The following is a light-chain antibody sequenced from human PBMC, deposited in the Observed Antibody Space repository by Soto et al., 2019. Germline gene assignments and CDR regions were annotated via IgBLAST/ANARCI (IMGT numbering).Light chain of an antibody. V-gene: IGKV1-17*01. CDR1: QGIRNG. J-gene: IGKJ4*01. Sequence: DIQMTQSPSSLSASVGDRVTITCRASQGIRNGLGWYQQKPGKAPKRLIYAASSLQSGVPSRYSGSGSGKEFTLTISSLQPEDFATYYCLQHNSYPPTFGGGTKVEI. CDR3: LQHNSYPPT. CDR2: AAS.